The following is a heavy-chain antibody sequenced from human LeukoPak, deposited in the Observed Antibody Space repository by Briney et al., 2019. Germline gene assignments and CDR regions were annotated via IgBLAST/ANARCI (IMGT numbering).Heavy chain of an antibody. CDR3: ARPGYCSSTSCYHPH. J-gene: IGHJ4*02. CDR1: GYTFTSHW. Sequence: GESLKISCKASGYTFTSHWIGWVRQMPGKGLEWMGIISPADSDTRHSPSFQGQVTMSADKSISTAYLQWSSLKASDTAMYYCARPGYCSSTSCYHPHWGQGTLVTVSS. CDR2: ISPADSDT. D-gene: IGHD2-2*01. V-gene: IGHV5-51*01.